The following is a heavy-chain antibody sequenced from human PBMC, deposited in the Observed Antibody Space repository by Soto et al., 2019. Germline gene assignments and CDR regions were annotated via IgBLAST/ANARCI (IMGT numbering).Heavy chain of an antibody. CDR2: IIPIFGTA. V-gene: IGHV1-69*01. CDR3: ARDGDYYDSSGYHRFDY. D-gene: IGHD3-22*01. J-gene: IGHJ4*02. Sequence: QVQLVQSGAEVKKPGSWVKVSCKASGGTFSSYASSWVRQAPGQGLEWMGGIIPIFGTANYAQKFQGRVTITADESTSTAYMELSSLRSEDTAVYYCARDGDYYDSSGYHRFDYWGQGTLVTVSS. CDR1: GGTFSSYA.